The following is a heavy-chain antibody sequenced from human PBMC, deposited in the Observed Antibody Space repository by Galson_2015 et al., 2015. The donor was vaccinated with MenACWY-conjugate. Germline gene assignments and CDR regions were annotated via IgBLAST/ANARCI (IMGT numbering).Heavy chain of an antibody. CDR2: IYPGESDT. V-gene: IGHV5-51*01. J-gene: IGHJ2*01. D-gene: IGHD6-19*01. CDR3: ARQDNSGWISFGYFDL. CDR1: GYSFIHYW. Sequence: QSGAEVKQPGESLTISCKGSGYSFIHYWIGWVRLMPGKGLEWMGIIYPGESDTNYSPSFQGHVTISADKSLSTAYLQWSSLKASDTAMYYCARQDNSGWISFGYFDLWGRGTLVTVSS.